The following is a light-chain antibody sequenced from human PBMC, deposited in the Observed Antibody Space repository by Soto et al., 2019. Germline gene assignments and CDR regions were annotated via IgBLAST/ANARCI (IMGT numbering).Light chain of an antibody. V-gene: IGKV3-11*01. CDR3: QQRSNWPPLT. CDR1: QSVSSY. CDR2: DAS. Sequence: EIVLTQSPATLSLSPGERATLSCRASQSVSSYLAWYQQKPGQAPRLLIYDASNRATGIPARFSGSGSGTDFTLAISSLEPEAFAVYYCQQRSNWPPLTFGGGTKVAIK. J-gene: IGKJ4*01.